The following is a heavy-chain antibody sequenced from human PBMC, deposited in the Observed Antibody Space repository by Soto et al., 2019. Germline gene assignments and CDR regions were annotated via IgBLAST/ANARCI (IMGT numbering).Heavy chain of an antibody. CDR3: VREDILGVRSFDY. CDR1: VFPFSGYS. J-gene: IGHJ4*02. V-gene: IGHV3-48*02. Sequence: GSLRLSCAASVFPFSGYSVNWVRQAPGKGLEWISYISSGSKTIYYADAVKGRFIVSRDNAKNSQYLQMNSLRDEDTAVYYCVREDILGVRSFDYWGQGTLVTVSS. CDR2: ISSGSKTI. D-gene: IGHD3-9*01.